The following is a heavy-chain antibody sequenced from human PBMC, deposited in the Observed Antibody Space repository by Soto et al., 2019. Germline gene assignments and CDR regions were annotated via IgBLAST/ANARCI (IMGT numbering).Heavy chain of an antibody. CDR1: GFTFSSYA. V-gene: IGHV3-23*01. Sequence: EVQLLESGGGLVQSGGSLRLSCAASGFTFSSYAMRWVRQAPVKGLEWVSAISGSGGSTYYADSVKGRFTISSDNPTTPLSLHMTSLSAADTAVYYCASRGSGSYYDYWGQGTLVTVSS. CDR3: ASRGSGSYYDY. CDR2: ISGSGGST. J-gene: IGHJ4*02. D-gene: IGHD1-26*01.